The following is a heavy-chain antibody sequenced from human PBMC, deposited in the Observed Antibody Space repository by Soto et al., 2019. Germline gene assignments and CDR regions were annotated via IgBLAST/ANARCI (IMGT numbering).Heavy chain of an antibody. CDR1: GFTFSSYG. V-gene: IGHV3-30*18. D-gene: IGHD6-13*01. CDR3: AKDPGYSSSWYSGWNYYYGMDV. Sequence: SLRLSCAASGFTFSSYGMHWVRQAPGKGLEWVAVISYDGSNKYYADSVKGRFTISRDNSKNTLYLQMNSLRAEDTAAYYCAKDPGYSSSWYSGWNYYYGMDVWGQGTTVTVS. J-gene: IGHJ6*02. CDR2: ISYDGSNK.